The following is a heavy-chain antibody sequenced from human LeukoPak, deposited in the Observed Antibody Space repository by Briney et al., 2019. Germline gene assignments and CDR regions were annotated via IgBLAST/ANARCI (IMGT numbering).Heavy chain of an antibody. CDR1: GFAFSNAR. D-gene: IGHD2/OR15-2a*01. CDR2: IKTRNEGGTS. V-gene: IGHV3-15*01. Sequence: GGSLRLSCAASGFAFSNARMSWVRQAPGKGLEWVGRIKTRNEGGTSEYAAPVKGRFTISRDDSKNTVHLQMNSLKTEDTGVYYCTKPDLLWVGEDVWGPGTTVTVSS. J-gene: IGHJ6*02. CDR3: TKPDLLWVGEDV.